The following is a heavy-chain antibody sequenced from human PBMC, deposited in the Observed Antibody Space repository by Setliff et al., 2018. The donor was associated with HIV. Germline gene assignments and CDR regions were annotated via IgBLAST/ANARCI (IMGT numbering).Heavy chain of an antibody. Sequence: TSETLSLTCTVSGGSISSSSYYRNWFRQYPGKGLEWIGYIHYTGTTNQNPSLRSLITISLDTSKNQFSLKLTSVTAADTAVYYCARAPYVSGSFGWFDPWGQGTLVTVSS. V-gene: IGHV4-31*01. D-gene: IGHD3-10*01. CDR3: ARAPYVSGSFGWFDP. CDR2: IHYTGTT. J-gene: IGHJ5*02. CDR1: GGSISSSSYY.